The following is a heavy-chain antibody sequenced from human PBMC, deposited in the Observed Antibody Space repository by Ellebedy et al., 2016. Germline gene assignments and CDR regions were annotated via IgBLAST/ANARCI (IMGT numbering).Heavy chain of an antibody. J-gene: IGHJ1*01. V-gene: IGHV1-2*02. CDR3: ARDGPGYIKH. D-gene: IGHD6-13*01. CDR1: GYTFTGYY. CDR2: INPNSGGT. Sequence: ASVKVSXXASGYTFTGYYMHWVRQAPGQGLEWMGWINPNSGGTNYAQKFQGRVTMTRNTSISTAYMELSRLRFDDTAVYYCARDGPGYIKHWGQGTLVTVSS.